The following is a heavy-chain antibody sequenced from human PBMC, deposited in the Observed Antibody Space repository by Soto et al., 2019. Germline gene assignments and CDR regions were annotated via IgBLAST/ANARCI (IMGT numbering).Heavy chain of an antibody. Sequence: QVQLVESGGGVVQPGRSLRLSCAASGFTFSSYAMHWVRQAPGKGLEWVAVISYDGSNKYYADSVKGRFTISRDNSKNTLYLQMTSLRAEDTAVYYCARDLKYDFWSGYPNYYYYGMDVWGQGTTVTVSS. D-gene: IGHD3-3*01. V-gene: IGHV3-30-3*01. CDR1: GFTFSSYA. CDR3: ARDLKYDFWSGYPNYYYYGMDV. CDR2: ISYDGSNK. J-gene: IGHJ6*02.